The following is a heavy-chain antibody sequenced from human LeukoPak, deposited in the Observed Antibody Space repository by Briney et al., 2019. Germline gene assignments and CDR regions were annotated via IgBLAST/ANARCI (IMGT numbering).Heavy chain of an antibody. CDR3: ARERVGATIGFDN. J-gene: IGHJ4*02. CDR2: INHSGST. D-gene: IGHD1-26*01. V-gene: IGHV4-34*01. CDR1: GGSVTTYH. Sequence: SETLSLTCAVSGGSVTTYHWTWIRQPPGKGLEWIGEINHSGSTNYNPSLKSRVTISVDTSKNQFSLKLSSVTAADTAVYYCARERVGATIGFDNWGQGTLVTVSS.